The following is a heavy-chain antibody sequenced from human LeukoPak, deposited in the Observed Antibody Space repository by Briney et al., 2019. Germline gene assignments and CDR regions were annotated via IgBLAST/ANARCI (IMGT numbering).Heavy chain of an antibody. D-gene: IGHD5-18*01. CDR3: ARDQGNTAMVTFLYYYGMDV. Sequence: ASVKVSCKASGYTFTSYDFNWVRQATGQRPEWMGWMSPNSGDTGYAQKFQDRVTMTRNTSISTAYMELSSLRSDDTAVYYCARDQGNTAMVTFLYYYGMDVWGQGTTVTVSS. CDR2: MSPNSGDT. CDR1: GYTFTSYD. J-gene: IGHJ6*02. V-gene: IGHV1-8*01.